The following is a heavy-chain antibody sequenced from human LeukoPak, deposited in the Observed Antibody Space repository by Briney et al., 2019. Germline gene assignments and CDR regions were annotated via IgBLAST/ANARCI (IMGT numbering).Heavy chain of an antibody. V-gene: IGHV3-30*18. CDR3: AKAMLRIVVVPAADY. J-gene: IGHJ4*02. D-gene: IGHD2-2*01. CDR2: ISYDGSNK. Sequence: GGSLRLSCAASGFTFSSYWMSWVRQAPGKGLEWVAVISYDGSNKYYADSVKGRFTISRDNSKNTLYLQMNSLRAEDTVVYYCAKAMLRIVVVPAADYWGQGTLVTVSS. CDR1: GFTFSSYW.